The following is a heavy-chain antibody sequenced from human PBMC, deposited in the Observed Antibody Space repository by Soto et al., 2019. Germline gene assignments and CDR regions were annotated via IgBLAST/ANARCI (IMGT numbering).Heavy chain of an antibody. CDR1: GFTFDDYA. CDR2: ISWNSGSL. V-gene: IGHV3-9*01. Sequence: ESGGGLVQPGRSLRLSCAASGFTFDDYAMHWVRQAPGKGLEWVSGISWNSGSLGYGDSVKGRFTISRDNAKNSLYLQMYSLRPEDTAFYYCAKDNGGYYDSSGNFEYWGQGTLVTVSS. CDR3: AKDNGGYYDSSGNFEY. J-gene: IGHJ4*02. D-gene: IGHD3-22*01.